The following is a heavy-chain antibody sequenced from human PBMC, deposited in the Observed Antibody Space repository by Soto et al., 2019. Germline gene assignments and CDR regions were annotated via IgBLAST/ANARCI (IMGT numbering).Heavy chain of an antibody. Sequence: PGGSLRLSCTTSTFTFSAYAMTWVRQAPGKGLQWVSSLWGSAHSTNYADSVKGRFTISRDNSKNTLYLQVSSLRTEDTATYYCARDPNGDYIGAFHIWGQGIMVTVSS. V-gene: IGHV3-23*01. CDR2: LWGSAHST. CDR1: TFTFSAYA. CDR3: ARDPNGDYIGAFHI. D-gene: IGHD4-17*01. J-gene: IGHJ3*02.